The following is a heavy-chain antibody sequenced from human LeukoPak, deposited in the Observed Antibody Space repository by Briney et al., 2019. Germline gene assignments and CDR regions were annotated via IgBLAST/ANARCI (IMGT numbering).Heavy chain of an antibody. CDR2: ISYDGSNK. CDR1: GFTFSSYG. D-gene: IGHD3-22*01. CDR3: AKGGLGGYDSSPSPPESG. V-gene: IGHV3-30*18. J-gene: IGHJ4*02. Sequence: GRSLRLSCAASGFTFSSYGMHWVRQAPGKGLEWVAVISYDGSNKYYADSVKGRFTISRDNSKNTLYLQMSSLRAEDTAVYYCAKGGLGGYDSSPSPPESGWGQGTLVTVSS.